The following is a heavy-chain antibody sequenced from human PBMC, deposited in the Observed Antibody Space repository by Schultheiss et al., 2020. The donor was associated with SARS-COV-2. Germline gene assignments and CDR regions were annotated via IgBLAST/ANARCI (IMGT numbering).Heavy chain of an antibody. CDR3: ARAGEGRYYYYGMDV. CDR2: INSDGSST. CDR1: GGAFSSYW. D-gene: IGHD3-16*01. V-gene: IGHV3-74*01. J-gene: IGHJ6*02. Sequence: GGSLRLSCKASGGAFSSYWMHWVRQAPGKGLEWVSRINSDGSSTSYADSVKGRFTISRDNAKNTLYLQMNSLRAEDTAVYYCARAGEGRYYYYGMDVWGQGTTVTVSS.